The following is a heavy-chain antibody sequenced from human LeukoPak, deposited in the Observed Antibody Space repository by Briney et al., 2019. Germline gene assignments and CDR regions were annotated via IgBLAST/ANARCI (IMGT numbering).Heavy chain of an antibody. V-gene: IGHV3-48*03. J-gene: IGHJ4*02. D-gene: IGHD3-22*01. CDR2: ISSSGVTI. CDR3: ARVLGYYYDSSGYIDY. Sequence: GGSLRLSCAASGFTFSSYEMNWVRQAPGKGLEWVSYISSSGVTIYYADSVKGRFTISRDNAKNSLYLQMNSLGAEDTAVYYCARVLGYYYDSSGYIDYWGQGTLVTVSS. CDR1: GFTFSSYE.